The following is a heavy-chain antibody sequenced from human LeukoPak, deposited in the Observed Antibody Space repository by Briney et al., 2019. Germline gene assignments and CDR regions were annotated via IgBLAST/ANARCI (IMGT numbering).Heavy chain of an antibody. J-gene: IGHJ6*03. V-gene: IGHV1-18*01. CDR3: ARGSDFWSGYYTPYYYYMDV. CDR1: GYTFTSYG. CDR2: ISAYNGNT. Sequence: GASVKVSCKASGYTFTSYGISWVRQAPGQGLEWMGWISAYNGNTNYAQKLQGRVTMTTDTSTSTAYMELRSLRSDDTAVYYCARGSDFWSGYYTPYYYYMDVWGKGTTVTVSS. D-gene: IGHD3-3*01.